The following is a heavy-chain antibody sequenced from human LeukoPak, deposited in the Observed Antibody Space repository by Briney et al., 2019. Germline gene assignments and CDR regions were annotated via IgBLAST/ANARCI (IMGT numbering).Heavy chain of an antibody. D-gene: IGHD3-9*01. Sequence: PGGSLRLSCAASGFTFSSYWMSWVRQAPGKGLEWVANIKQDGSEKYYVDSVKGRFTISRDNAKNSLYLQMNSLRAEDTAVYYCARDGVDDILTGYYGYWGQGTLVTVSS. CDR1: GFTFSSYW. V-gene: IGHV3-7*01. J-gene: IGHJ4*02. CDR2: IKQDGSEK. CDR3: ARDGVDDILTGYYGY.